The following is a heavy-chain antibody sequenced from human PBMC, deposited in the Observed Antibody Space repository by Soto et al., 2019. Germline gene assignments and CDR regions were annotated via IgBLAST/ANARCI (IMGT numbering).Heavy chain of an antibody. D-gene: IGHD2-8*01. CDR2: IYYSGST. CDR3: ARNFKGMVYAITPPYYYGMDV. V-gene: IGHV4-59*01. J-gene: IGHJ6*02. Sequence: SETLSLTCTVSGGSISSYYWSWIRQPPGKGLEWIGYIYYSGSTNYNPSLKSRVTISVDTSKNQFSLKLSSVTAADTAVYYCARNFKGMVYAITPPYYYGMDVWGQGTTVTVS. CDR1: GGSISSYY.